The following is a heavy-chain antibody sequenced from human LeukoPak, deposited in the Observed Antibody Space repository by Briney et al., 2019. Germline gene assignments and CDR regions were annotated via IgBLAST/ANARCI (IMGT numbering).Heavy chain of an antibody. CDR1: GFTFSTYS. D-gene: IGHD6-25*01. J-gene: IGHJ4*02. Sequence: GGSLRLSRAASGFTFSTYSMNWVRQAPGKGLEWVSSISSDSNYIYYADSLRGRFTISGDNAKNSLYLQMNSLRVEDTAVYYCARDLRRISDYWGQGTLVTVSS. CDR2: ISSDSNYI. CDR3: ARDLRRISDY. V-gene: IGHV3-21*01.